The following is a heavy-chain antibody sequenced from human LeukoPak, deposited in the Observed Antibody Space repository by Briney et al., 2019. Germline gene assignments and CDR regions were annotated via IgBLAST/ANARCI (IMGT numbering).Heavy chain of an antibody. CDR2: ISTNGGST. CDR3: AKVTVTTLTTTFWNY. Sequence: GGSLRLSCAASGFTFDDYTMHWVRQAPGEGLEWVSGISTNGGSTYYADSVKGRFTISRDNSKDTLYLQMNSLRAEDTAVYYCAKVTVTTLTTTFWNYWGQGTLVTVSS. D-gene: IGHD4-17*01. V-gene: IGHV3-23*01. J-gene: IGHJ4*02. CDR1: GFTFDDYT.